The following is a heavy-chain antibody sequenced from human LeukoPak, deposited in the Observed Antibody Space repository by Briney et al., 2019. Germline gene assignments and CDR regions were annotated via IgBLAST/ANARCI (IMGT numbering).Heavy chain of an antibody. CDR3: ARHRLYSSGWYEANWFDP. Sequence: GESLKISCKGSGYSFTSYWIGGVRQMPGKGLEWMGIIYPGDSDTRYSPSFQGQVTISADKSISTAYLQWSSLKASDTAMYYCARHRLYSSGWYEANWFDPWGQGTLVTVSS. D-gene: IGHD6-19*01. CDR2: IYPGDSDT. J-gene: IGHJ5*02. V-gene: IGHV5-51*01. CDR1: GYSFTSYW.